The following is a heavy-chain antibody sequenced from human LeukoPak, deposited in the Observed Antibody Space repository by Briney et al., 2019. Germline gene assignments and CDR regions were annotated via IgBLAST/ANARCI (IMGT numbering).Heavy chain of an antibody. D-gene: IGHD3-22*01. Sequence: GASVKVSCKASGYTFTGYYMRWVRQAPGQGLEWMGWINPNSGGTNYAQKFQGWVTMTRDTSISTAYMELSRLRSDDTAVYYCARGRRSRYDSSGYYFGNWFDPWGQGTLVTVSS. CDR1: GYTFTGYY. CDR3: ARGRRSRYDSSGYYFGNWFDP. J-gene: IGHJ5*02. CDR2: INPNSGGT. V-gene: IGHV1-2*04.